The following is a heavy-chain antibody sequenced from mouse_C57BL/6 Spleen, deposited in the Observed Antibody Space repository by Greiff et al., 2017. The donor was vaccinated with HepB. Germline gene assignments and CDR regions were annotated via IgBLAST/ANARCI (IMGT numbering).Heavy chain of an antibody. D-gene: IGHD1-1*02. Sequence: EVQLQQSGAELVRPGASVKLSCTASGFNIKDDYMHWVKQRPEQGLEWIGWIDPENGDTEYASKFQGKAIITADTSSNTAYLQLSSLTSEDTAVYYCTTEDYGSWFGYWGQGTLVTVSA. V-gene: IGHV14-4*01. CDR1: GFNIKDDY. CDR2: IDPENGDT. J-gene: IGHJ3*01. CDR3: TTEDYGSWFGY.